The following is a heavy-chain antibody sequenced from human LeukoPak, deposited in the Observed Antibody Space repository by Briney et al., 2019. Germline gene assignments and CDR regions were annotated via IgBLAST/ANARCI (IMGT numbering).Heavy chain of an antibody. CDR3: ARDFSSRLVAPHRGMDV. V-gene: IGHV1-69*04. Sequence: GASVKVSCKASGGTFSSYAISWVRQAPGQGLEWMGRIIPILGIANYAQKFQGRVTITADKSTSTAYMELSSLRSEDTAVYYCARDFSSRLVAPHRGMDVWGQGTTVTVPS. CDR2: IIPILGIA. D-gene: IGHD6-19*01. CDR1: GGTFSSYA. J-gene: IGHJ6*02.